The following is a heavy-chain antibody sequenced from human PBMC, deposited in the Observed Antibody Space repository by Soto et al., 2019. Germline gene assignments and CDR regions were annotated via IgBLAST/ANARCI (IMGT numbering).Heavy chain of an antibody. J-gene: IGHJ6*02. D-gene: IGHD6-6*01. CDR2: ISYDGSNK. Sequence: GGSLRLSCAASGFTFSSYGMHWVRQAPGKGLEWVAVISYDGSNKYYADSVKGRFTISRDNSKNTLYLQMNSLRAEDTAVYYCAKDVRGSDRSSSRGYYYYYGMAVWRQGTTVTV. CDR1: GFTFSSYG. V-gene: IGHV3-30*18. CDR3: AKDVRGSDRSSSRGYYYYYGMAV.